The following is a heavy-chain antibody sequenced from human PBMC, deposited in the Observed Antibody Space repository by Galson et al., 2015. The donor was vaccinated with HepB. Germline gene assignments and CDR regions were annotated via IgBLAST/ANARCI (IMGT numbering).Heavy chain of an antibody. D-gene: IGHD6-13*01. CDR1: GFTFSSYG. CDR3: AKPGRGSSSWYYFDY. J-gene: IGHJ4*02. Sequence: SLRLSCAASGFTFSSYGMHWVRQAPGKGLEWVAVISYDGSNKYYADSVKGRFTISRDNSKNTLYLQMNSLRAEDTAVYYCAKPGRGSSSWYYFDYWGQGTLVTVSS. CDR2: ISYDGSNK. V-gene: IGHV3-30*18.